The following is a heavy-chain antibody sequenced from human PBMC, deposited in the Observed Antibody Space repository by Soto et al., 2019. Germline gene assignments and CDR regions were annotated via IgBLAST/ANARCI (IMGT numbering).Heavy chain of an antibody. J-gene: IGHJ4*02. CDR3: AIGPRMWLAGGGY. Sequence: SETLSLTCAVYGGSFSGYYWSWIRQPPGKGLEWIGEINHSGSTNYNPSLKSRVTISVDTSKNQFSLKLSSVTAADTAVYYCAIGPRMWLAGGGYWGQGTQVTVSS. CDR2: INHSGST. V-gene: IGHV4-34*01. CDR1: GGSFSGYY. D-gene: IGHD6-19*01.